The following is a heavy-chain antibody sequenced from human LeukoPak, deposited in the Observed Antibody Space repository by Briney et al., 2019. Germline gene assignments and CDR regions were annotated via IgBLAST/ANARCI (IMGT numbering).Heavy chain of an antibody. V-gene: IGHV1-69*04. CDR1: GGTFSSYA. D-gene: IGHD3-22*01. Sequence: SVKVSCKASGGTFSSYAISWVRQAPGQGLEWMGRIIPILGIANYAQKFQGRVTITADKSTSTAYMELSSLRSEDTAVYYCARGRITMIVVVTSLDDAFDIWGQGTMVTVSS. CDR2: IIPILGIA. J-gene: IGHJ3*02. CDR3: ARGRITMIVVVTSLDDAFDI.